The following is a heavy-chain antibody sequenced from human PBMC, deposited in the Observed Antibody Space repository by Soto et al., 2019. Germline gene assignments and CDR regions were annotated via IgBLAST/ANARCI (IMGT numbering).Heavy chain of an antibody. V-gene: IGHV1-46*01. CDR3: ARLVPAAMSNFDY. J-gene: IGHJ4*02. D-gene: IGHD2-2*01. Sequence: ASVKVSCKASGYILTNYYIHWVRQAPGQGLEWMAIINPNGGSTNCAQEFQGRITLTRDTSTSTAYMELRSLRSDDTAVYYCARLVPAAMSNFDYWGQGTLVTVSS. CDR1: GYILTNYY. CDR2: INPNGGST.